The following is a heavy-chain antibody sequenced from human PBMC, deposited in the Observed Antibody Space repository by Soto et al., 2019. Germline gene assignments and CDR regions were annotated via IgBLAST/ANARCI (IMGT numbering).Heavy chain of an antibody. D-gene: IGHD3-22*01. CDR2: ISYDGSNK. J-gene: IGHJ4*02. Sequence: QVQLVESGGGVVQPGRSLRLSCAASGFTFSSYAMHWVRQAPGKGLEWVAVISYDGSNKYYADSVKGRFTISRDNSQNTLYLQMNCLRAEDTAVYYCARDGGYYDSSGYYPVDYWGQGILVTVSS. CDR1: GFTFSSYA. V-gene: IGHV3-30-3*01. CDR3: ARDGGYYDSSGYYPVDY.